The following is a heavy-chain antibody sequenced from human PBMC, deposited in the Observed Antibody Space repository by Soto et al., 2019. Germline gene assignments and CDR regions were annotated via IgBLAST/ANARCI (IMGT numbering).Heavy chain of an antibody. Sequence: QVQVVQSGAEVKKPGSSVKVSCKTSGGTFSTSAISWVRQAPGQGLEWMGGIMPIFGTADYAQKFKGRVTITADESASTAYLALRSRTSEDTAVYYCARDKDRAQLGGNYYYMMDVWGQGTTVTVTS. V-gene: IGHV1-69*12. CDR1: GGTFSTSA. D-gene: IGHD3-3*02. CDR2: IMPIFGTA. J-gene: IGHJ6*02. CDR3: ARDKDRAQLGGNYYYMMDV.